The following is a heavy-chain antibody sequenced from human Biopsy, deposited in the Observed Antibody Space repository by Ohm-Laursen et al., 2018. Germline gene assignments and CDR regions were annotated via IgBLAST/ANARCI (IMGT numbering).Heavy chain of an antibody. V-gene: IGHV1-46*01. CDR2: ISPSGATT. J-gene: IGHJ6*02. D-gene: IGHD5-24*01. CDR3: ARAGVGSDGTDSYYYGMDV. CDR1: GNAFIGSY. Sequence: GASVTVSCQASGNAFIGSYIHWVRQAPGQGLEWMGVISPSGATTSFSQKFQGRITMTRDTSTGTVYKDLNSLGSEDPAVYYCARAGVGSDGTDSYYYGMDVWGPGTTVTVSS.